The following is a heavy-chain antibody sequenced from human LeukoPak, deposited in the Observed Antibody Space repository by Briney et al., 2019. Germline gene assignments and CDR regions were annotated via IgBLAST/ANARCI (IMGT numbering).Heavy chain of an antibody. V-gene: IGHV3-33*06. J-gene: IGHJ4*02. Sequence: PGGSLRLSCAASGFTFSSYGMHWVRQAPGKGLEWVAIIWYDGNHKYYVDSVKGRFTISRDNSKNTLSLQMDSLRAEDTAVYYCAKTPKRYCTSASCQGYFDYWGQGTLVTVSS. CDR1: GFTFSSYG. CDR2: IWYDGNHK. D-gene: IGHD2-2*01. CDR3: AKTPKRYCTSASCQGYFDY.